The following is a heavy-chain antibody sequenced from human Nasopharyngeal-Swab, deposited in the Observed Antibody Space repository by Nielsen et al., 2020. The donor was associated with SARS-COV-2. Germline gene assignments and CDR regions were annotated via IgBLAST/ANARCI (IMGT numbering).Heavy chain of an antibody. Sequence: GGSLRLSCAASGFTFTYYAMPWVRQTPWKGLEWVSAISGSDGSKHYADSVKGRFTISRGNSKDTVYLQMNNLRADDTAIYYCAKAPGAAAGTVFDSWGQGTLVTVSS. CDR2: ISGSDGSK. V-gene: IGHV3-23*01. CDR3: AKAPGAAAGTVFDS. D-gene: IGHD6-13*01. J-gene: IGHJ4*02. CDR1: GFTFTYYA.